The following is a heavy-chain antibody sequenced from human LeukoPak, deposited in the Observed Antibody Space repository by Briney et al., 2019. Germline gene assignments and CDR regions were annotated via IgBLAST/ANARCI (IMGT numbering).Heavy chain of an antibody. J-gene: IGHJ4*02. CDR2: ISYDGSNK. Sequence: GGSLRLSCAASGFTFSSYGMHWVRQAPGKGLEWVAVISYDGSNKYYADSVKGRFTISRDNSKNTLYLQMNSLRAEDTAVYYCAKGGDIVVETDFDYWGQGTLVTVSS. CDR1: GFTFSSYG. CDR3: AKGGDIVVETDFDY. V-gene: IGHV3-30*18. D-gene: IGHD2-15*01.